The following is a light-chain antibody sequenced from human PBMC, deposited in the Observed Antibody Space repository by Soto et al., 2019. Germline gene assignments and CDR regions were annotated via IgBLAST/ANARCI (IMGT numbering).Light chain of an antibody. V-gene: IGKV3-11*01. J-gene: IGKJ1*01. CDR2: XTS. Sequence: DIVLTQSASTLSLFPGERATLSCRASQCLXSSFGWYQQKPGQAPRFLIYXTSSRATGIPAMFSGSGYGTDFTLTISSLEPEYAEVYYCHQRSNWWTFGQGTKVDIK. CDR1: QCLXSS. CDR3: HQRSNWWT.